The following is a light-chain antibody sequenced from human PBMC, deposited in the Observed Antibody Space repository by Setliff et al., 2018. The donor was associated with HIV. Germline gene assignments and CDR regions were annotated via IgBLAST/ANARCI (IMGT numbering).Light chain of an antibody. CDR3: CSYARSSTYV. V-gene: IGLV2-23*02. J-gene: IGLJ1*01. Sequence: QSALTQAASVSGSPGQSITISCTGTSSDVGSYNLVSWYQHHPGKAPKLIIYGVSERPSGVSNRFSGSKSGNTASLTISGLQAEDEADYYCCSYARSSTYVFGPGTKVTVL. CDR1: SSDVGSYNL. CDR2: GVS.